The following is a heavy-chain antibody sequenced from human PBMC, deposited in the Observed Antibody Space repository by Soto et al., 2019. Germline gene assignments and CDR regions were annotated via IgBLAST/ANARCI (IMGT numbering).Heavy chain of an antibody. CDR2: ISSSSSTI. Sequence: GGSLRLSCAASGFTFSSYSMNWVRQAPGKGLEWVSYISSSSSTIYYADSVKGRFTISRDNAKNSLYLQMNSLRAEDTAVYYCARDKAYCSGGSCYRPFDYWGQGTLVTVSS. J-gene: IGHJ4*02. V-gene: IGHV3-48*01. CDR1: GFTFSSYS. CDR3: ARDKAYCSGGSCYRPFDY. D-gene: IGHD2-15*01.